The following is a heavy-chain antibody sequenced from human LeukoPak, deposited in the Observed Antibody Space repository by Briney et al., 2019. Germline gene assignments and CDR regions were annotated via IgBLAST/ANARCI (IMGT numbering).Heavy chain of an antibody. D-gene: IGHD7-27*01. Sequence: GGSLRLSCAASGFTFSNAWMSWVRQAPGKGLEWVSGISWNSGSIGYADSVRGRFTISRDSAKNSLYLQMNSLRAEDTALYYCAKVGGHWGLAEYFQHWGQGTLVTVSS. CDR3: AKVGGHWGLAEYFQH. CDR1: GFTFSNAW. J-gene: IGHJ1*01. CDR2: ISWNSGSI. V-gene: IGHV3-9*01.